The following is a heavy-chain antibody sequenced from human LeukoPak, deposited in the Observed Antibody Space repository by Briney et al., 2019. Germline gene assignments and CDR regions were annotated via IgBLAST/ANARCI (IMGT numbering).Heavy chain of an antibody. V-gene: IGHV1-8*01. CDR1: GYTFTSYD. CDR2: MNPNSGNT. D-gene: IGHD1-26*01. Sequence: GASVKVSCKASGYTFTSYDINWARQATGQGLEWMGWMNPNSGNTGYAQKFQGRVTMTRNTSISTVYMELSSLRSEDTAVYYCARGLGSPVGRNYWGQGTLVTVSS. J-gene: IGHJ4*02. CDR3: ARGLGSPVGRNY.